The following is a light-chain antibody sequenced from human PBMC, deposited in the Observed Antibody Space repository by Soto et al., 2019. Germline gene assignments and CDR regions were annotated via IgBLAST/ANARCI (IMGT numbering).Light chain of an antibody. J-gene: IGKJ1*01. CDR3: QQYGSSPWT. CDR1: QSVTSSY. CDR2: GAS. Sequence: EIVLAQSPGTLSLSPGERATLSCRASQSVTSSYLAWYQQKPGQAPRLVMYGASIRTSGIPDRFSGSGSGTDFTLTISRLEPEDFAVYYCQQYGSSPWTFGQGTKVDIK. V-gene: IGKV3-20*01.